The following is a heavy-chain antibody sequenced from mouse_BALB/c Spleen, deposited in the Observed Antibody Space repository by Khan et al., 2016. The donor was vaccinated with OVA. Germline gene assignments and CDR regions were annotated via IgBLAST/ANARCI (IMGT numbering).Heavy chain of an antibody. CDR3: ARLGDT. CDR2: IWAGGST. V-gene: IGHV2-9*02. D-gene: IGHD3-1*01. Sequence: VQLKESGPGLVAPSQSLSITCTVSGFSLTSYGVHWVRQPPGKGLEWLGVIWAGGSTNYNSALMSSLSISNDNSKSQVFLKLNSLQTAATAIDYCARLGDTWGQGTTLTVSS. CDR1: GFSLTSYG. J-gene: IGHJ2*01.